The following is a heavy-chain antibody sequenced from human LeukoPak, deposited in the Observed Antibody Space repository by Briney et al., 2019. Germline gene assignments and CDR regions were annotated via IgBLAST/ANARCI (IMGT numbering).Heavy chain of an antibody. J-gene: IGHJ4*02. V-gene: IGHV3-21*01. CDR2: ITSGSSSI. CDR1: GFTFSSYS. CDR3: ARDLFSYGLDY. Sequence: PGGSLRLSCAASGFTFSSYSINWVRQAPGKGLEWVSSITSGSSSIYYAGSVKGRFTISRDNAKNSLYLQMNSLRAEDTAVYYCARDLFSYGLDYWGQGTLVTVSS. D-gene: IGHD5-18*01.